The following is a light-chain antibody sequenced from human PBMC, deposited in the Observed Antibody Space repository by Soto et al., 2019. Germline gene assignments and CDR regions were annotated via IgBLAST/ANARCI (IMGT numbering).Light chain of an antibody. CDR1: TLGSKF. CDR2: EDT. J-gene: IGLJ2*01. V-gene: IGLV3-1*01. CDR3: QAWDSGTVV. Sequence: SYELTQPPSVSVSPGQTANITCSGNTLGSKFVFWYQQKAGQSPMVVIYEDTKRPSGILERFSGSNSGNTATLTISGTQAMDEADFYCQAWDSGTVVFGGGTKLTVL.